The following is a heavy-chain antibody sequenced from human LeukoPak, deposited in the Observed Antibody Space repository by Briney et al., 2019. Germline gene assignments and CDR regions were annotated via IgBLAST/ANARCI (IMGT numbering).Heavy chain of an antibody. CDR3: ARDTYYYDSSVSDAFDI. CDR1: GGSISSYY. CDR2: IYYSGST. V-gene: IGHV4-59*01. J-gene: IGHJ3*02. D-gene: IGHD3-22*01. Sequence: SETLSLTCTVSGGSISSYYWSWIRQPPGKGLEWIGYIYYSGSTNYNPSLKGRVTISVDTSKNQFSLKLSSVTAADTAVYYCARDTYYYDSSVSDAFDIWGQGTMVTVSS.